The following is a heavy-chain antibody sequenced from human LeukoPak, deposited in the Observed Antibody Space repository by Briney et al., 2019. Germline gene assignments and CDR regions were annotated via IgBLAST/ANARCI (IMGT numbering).Heavy chain of an antibody. CDR3: ARGRITVGDTVY. CDR1: GYTFTSYD. J-gene: IGHJ4*02. CDR2: MNPNSGNT. D-gene: IGHD1-26*01. V-gene: IGHV1-8*01. Sequence: GASVKVSCKASGYTFTSYDINWVRQATGQGLEWMGWMNPNSGNTGYAQKFQGRVTMTRNTSISTAYMELSSLRSEDTAVYCCARGRITVGDTVYWGQGTLVTVSS.